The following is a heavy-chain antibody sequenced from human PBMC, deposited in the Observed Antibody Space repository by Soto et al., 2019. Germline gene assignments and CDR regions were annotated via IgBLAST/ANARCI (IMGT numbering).Heavy chain of an antibody. CDR2: INVGTDKT. J-gene: IGHJ4*02. Sequence: QVQLVQSGAEVKKPGASVKISCKTSGYSFIKNAIHWVRQAPGQRPEWMGWINVGTDKTKYSEKFQGRVTITTDTSAGTAYMELTSLGSEDTAVYYCARLEAGVKLDYWGQGTPVTVSS. CDR1: GYSFIKNA. V-gene: IGHV1-3*01. CDR3: ARLEAGVKLDY.